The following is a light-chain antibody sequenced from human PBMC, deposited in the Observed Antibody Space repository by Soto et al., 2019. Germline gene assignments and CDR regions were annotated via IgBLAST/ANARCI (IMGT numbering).Light chain of an antibody. CDR1: QDISSY. J-gene: IGKJ4*01. V-gene: IGKV1-9*01. CDR3: QQLKSYALT. Sequence: DIQLTQSPTFLSASVGDRVTITCRAGQDISSYLAWYQQKPGKAPNLLMYAASTLQSGVPPSFSGSGSGTEFTTTISTLQPEDFATYYCQQLKSYALTFGGGTKVEIK. CDR2: AAS.